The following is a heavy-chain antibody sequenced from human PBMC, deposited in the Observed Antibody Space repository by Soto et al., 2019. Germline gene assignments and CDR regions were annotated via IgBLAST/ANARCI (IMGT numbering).Heavy chain of an antibody. CDR3: ARHMVPYFDY. V-gene: IGHV4-59*08. D-gene: IGHD2-8*01. J-gene: IGHJ4*02. CDR2: IYNSGST. CDR1: GASISSYY. Sequence: SETLSLTCTVSGASISSYYWSWIRQAPGKGLEWIGYIYNSGSTNYNPSLKSRVTISVDTSKNQFSLKLSSMTAADTAVYYCARHMVPYFDYWGQGTLVTVSS.